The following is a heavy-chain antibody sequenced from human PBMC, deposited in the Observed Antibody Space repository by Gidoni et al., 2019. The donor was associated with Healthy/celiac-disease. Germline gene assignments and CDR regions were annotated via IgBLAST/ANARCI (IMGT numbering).Heavy chain of an antibody. J-gene: IGHJ4*02. Sequence: QVQLQQWGAGLLKPSETLSLTCAVYGGSFSGYYWSWIRQPPGKGLEWIGEINHSGSTNYNPSLKSRVTISVDTSKNQFSLKLSSVTAADTAVYYCARPRSRLAYFDYWGQGTLVTVSS. V-gene: IGHV4-34*01. CDR2: INHSGST. CDR3: ARPRSRLAYFDY. D-gene: IGHD5-12*01. CDR1: GGSFSGYY.